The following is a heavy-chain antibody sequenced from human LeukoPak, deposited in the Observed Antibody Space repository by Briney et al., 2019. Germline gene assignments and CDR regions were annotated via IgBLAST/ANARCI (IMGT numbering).Heavy chain of an antibody. Sequence: GGSLRLSCAASGFTFSSYAMTWVRQAPGKGLEWVSGITGSGDTTFYADSVKGRFTISRDNSKNTLYLQMHSLRVEDTAVYYCVKDYSTIAAAANPLFDYWGQGALVTVSS. CDR2: ITGSGDTT. CDR3: VKDYSTIAAAANPLFDY. J-gene: IGHJ4*02. D-gene: IGHD6-13*01. V-gene: IGHV3-23*01. CDR1: GFTFSSYA.